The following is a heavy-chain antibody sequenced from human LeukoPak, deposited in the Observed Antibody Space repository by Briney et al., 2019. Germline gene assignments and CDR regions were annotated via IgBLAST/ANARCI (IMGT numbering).Heavy chain of an antibody. Sequence: PGGSLRLSCAASGFAFSKYWMHWVRQAPGKGLVWVSRVKSDASDPTYADSVKGRFTISRDNAKNTLYLQMNSLTTEDTAVYYCARFNNDGGLDVWGQGTTVTVSS. CDR3: ARFNNDGGLDV. D-gene: IGHD1-1*01. V-gene: IGHV3-74*01. J-gene: IGHJ6*02. CDR1: GFAFSKYW. CDR2: VKSDASDP.